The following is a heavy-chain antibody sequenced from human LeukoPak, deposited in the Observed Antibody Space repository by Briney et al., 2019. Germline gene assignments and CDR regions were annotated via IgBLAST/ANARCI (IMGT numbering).Heavy chain of an antibody. CDR3: ARDHTLAAAEY. Sequence: GASVKVSCKASGYTFTTYDINWVRQATGQGLEWMGWMNPNSGNTGYTQKFQGRVTMTRNTSISTAYMELSSLRSEDTAVYYCARDHTLAAAEYWGQGTLVTVSS. D-gene: IGHD6-13*01. V-gene: IGHV1-8*01. CDR2: MNPNSGNT. CDR1: GYTFTTYD. J-gene: IGHJ4*02.